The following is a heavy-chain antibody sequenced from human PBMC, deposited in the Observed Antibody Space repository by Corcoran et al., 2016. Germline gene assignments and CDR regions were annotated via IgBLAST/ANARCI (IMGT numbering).Heavy chain of an antibody. Sequence: QVQLQQSGPGLVKPSQSLSLTCAISGDSVSSNSAAWNWIRQSPSRGLEWLGRTYYRSKWYNDYVVSVKSRMTINPDTSKNQFSLQLNSVTPEDTAVYYCARVYCGGGNCYPDYFDYWGQGTLVTVSS. CDR1: GDSVSSNSAA. J-gene: IGHJ4*02. CDR3: ARVYCGGGNCYPDYFDY. CDR2: TYYRSKWYN. D-gene: IGHD2-21*01. V-gene: IGHV6-1*01.